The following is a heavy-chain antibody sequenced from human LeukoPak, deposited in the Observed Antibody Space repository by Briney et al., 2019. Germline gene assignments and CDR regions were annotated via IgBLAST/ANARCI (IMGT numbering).Heavy chain of an antibody. J-gene: IGHJ4*02. CDR3: ARAKPKNMVRGLIMRRESRYYFDY. Sequence: GGSLRLSCAASGFTFDTYWMSWVRQAPGKGLEWVANIKQDGSEKDYVDSVKGRFTISRDNSKSTLYIQMNSLRAEDTAVYYCARAKPKNMVRGLIMRRESRYYFDYWGQGTLVTVSS. D-gene: IGHD3-10*01. CDR1: GFTFDTYW. V-gene: IGHV3-7*03. CDR2: IKQDGSEK.